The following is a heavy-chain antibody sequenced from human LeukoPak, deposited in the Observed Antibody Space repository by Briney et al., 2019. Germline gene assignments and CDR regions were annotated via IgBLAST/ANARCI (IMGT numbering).Heavy chain of an antibody. Sequence: PGGSLRLSCAASGFTFSSHTMNWVRQAPGKGLEWVSSISTSSSYIYYEDSVKGRFTISRDNPKNSLYLQMNSLRAEDTAVYYCASGYSYGYSDYWGQGTLVTVSS. D-gene: IGHD5-18*01. CDR1: GFTFSSHT. CDR3: ASGYSYGYSDY. CDR2: ISTSSSYI. V-gene: IGHV3-21*01. J-gene: IGHJ4*02.